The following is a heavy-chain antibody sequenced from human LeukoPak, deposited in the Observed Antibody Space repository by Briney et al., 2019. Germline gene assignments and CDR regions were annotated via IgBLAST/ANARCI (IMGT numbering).Heavy chain of an antibody. V-gene: IGHV1-69*06. CDR3: ASRGLIAAAGTRNPPPFDY. D-gene: IGHD6-13*01. CDR2: IIPIFGTA. CDR1: GGTFRSYA. J-gene: IGHJ4*02. Sequence: ASVKVSCKASGGTFRSYAISWVRQAPGQGLEWMGGIIPIFGTANYAQKFQGRVTITADKSTSTAYMELSSLRSEDTAGYYCASRGLIAAAGTRNPPPFDYWGQGTLVTVSS.